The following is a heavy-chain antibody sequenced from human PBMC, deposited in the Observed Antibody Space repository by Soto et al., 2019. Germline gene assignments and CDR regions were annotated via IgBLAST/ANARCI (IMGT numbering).Heavy chain of an antibody. Sequence: QVQLVESGGGVVQPGRSLRLSCAASGFTFSSYGMHWVRQAPGKXXXXXXVISYDGSNKYYXDXVKGRFTXXRDNSKXXXXXXXXXXXXXXXXXXXXXXXXXXXXXXXXSAXDIWGQGTMVTVSS. CDR3: XXXXXXXXXXXXSAXDI. V-gene: IGHV3-30*03. J-gene: IGHJ3*02. CDR1: GFTFSSYG. CDR2: ISYDGSNK.